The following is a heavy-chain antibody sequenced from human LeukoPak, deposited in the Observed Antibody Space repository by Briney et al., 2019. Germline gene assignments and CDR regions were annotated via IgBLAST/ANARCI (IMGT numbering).Heavy chain of an antibody. CDR1: GYSFTSYW. D-gene: IGHD4-17*01. CDR2: IYPGDSDT. V-gene: IGHV5-51*01. CDR3: ARQRDYGDYRGWYFDL. J-gene: IGHJ2*01. Sequence: GESLKISCKGSGYSFTSYWIGWVRQMPGKGLEWMGIIYPGDSDTRYSPSFQGQVTISADKSISTAYLQWSSLKASDTAMYYCARQRDYGDYRGWYFDLWGRGTLVTVSS.